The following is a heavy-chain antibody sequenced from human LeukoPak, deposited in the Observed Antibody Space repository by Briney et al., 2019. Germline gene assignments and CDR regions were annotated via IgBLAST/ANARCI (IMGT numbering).Heavy chain of an antibody. CDR3: ARESVHPPYYYYYGMDV. V-gene: IGHV3-33*01. CDR1: GFTFSSYG. J-gene: IGHJ6*02. D-gene: IGHD1-1*01. CDR2: IWYDGSNK. Sequence: GGSLRLSCAASGFTFSSYGMHWVRQAPGKGLEWVAVIWYDGSNKYYADSVKGRFTISRDNSKNTLYLQMNSLRAEDTAVYYCARESVHPPYYYYYGMDVWGQGTTVTVSS.